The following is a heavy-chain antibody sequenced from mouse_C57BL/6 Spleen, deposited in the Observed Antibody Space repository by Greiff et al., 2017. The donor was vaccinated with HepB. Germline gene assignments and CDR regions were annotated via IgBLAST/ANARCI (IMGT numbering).Heavy chain of an antibody. CDR1: GFTFSDYY. CDR2: INYDGSST. D-gene: IGHD2-3*01. CDR3: ARGTYDGWDYYAMDY. V-gene: IGHV5-16*01. Sequence: DVKLVESEGGLVQPGRSMKLSCTASGFTFSDYYMAWVRQVPEKGLEWVANINYDGSSTYYLDSLKSRFIISRDNAKNILYLQMSSLKSEDTATYYCARGTYDGWDYYAMDYWGQGTSVTVSS. J-gene: IGHJ4*01.